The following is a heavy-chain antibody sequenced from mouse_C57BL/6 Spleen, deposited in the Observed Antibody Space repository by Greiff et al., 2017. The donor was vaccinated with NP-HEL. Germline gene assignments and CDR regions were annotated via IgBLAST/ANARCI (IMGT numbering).Heavy chain of an antibody. CDR2: IWRGGST. Sequence: VQLQQSGPGLVQPSQSLSITCTVSGFSLTSYGVHWVRQSPGKGLEWLGVIWRGGSTDYNAAFMSRLSITKDNSKSQVFFKMNSLQADDTAIYYCATFYGSRGNYAMDYWGQGTSVTVSS. CDR1: GFSLTSYG. V-gene: IGHV2-5*01. D-gene: IGHD1-1*01. CDR3: ATFYGSRGNYAMDY. J-gene: IGHJ4*01.